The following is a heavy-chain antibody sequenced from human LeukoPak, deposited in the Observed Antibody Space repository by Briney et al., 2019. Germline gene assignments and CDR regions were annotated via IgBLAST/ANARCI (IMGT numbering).Heavy chain of an antibody. V-gene: IGHV4-4*02. J-gene: IGHJ4*02. CDR1: GGSISSSNW. CDR2: IYHSGST. Sequence: SETLSLTCAVSGGSISSSNWWSWVRQPPGEGLEWIGEIYHSGSTNYNPSLKSRVTISVDKSKNQFSLKLSSVTAADTAVYYCARVSPGMAWGRDYWGQGTLVTVSS. CDR3: ARVSPGMAWGRDY. D-gene: IGHD7-27*01.